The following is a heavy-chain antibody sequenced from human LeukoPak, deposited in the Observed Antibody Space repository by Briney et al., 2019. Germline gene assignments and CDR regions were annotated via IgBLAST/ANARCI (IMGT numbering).Heavy chain of an antibody. Sequence: SETLSLTCNVSGGSINSFYWNWIRQPPGKGLEWIGYIYYSGSTNYNPSLKSRVTISVDTSKNQVSLKLTSVTAADTAVYYCARGYRLVDYWGQGTLVTVSS. J-gene: IGHJ4*02. CDR1: GGSINSFY. CDR3: ARGYRLVDY. D-gene: IGHD6-19*01. V-gene: IGHV4-59*01. CDR2: IYYSGST.